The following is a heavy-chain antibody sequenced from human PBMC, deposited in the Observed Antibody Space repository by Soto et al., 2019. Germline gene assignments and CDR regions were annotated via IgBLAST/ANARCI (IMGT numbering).Heavy chain of an antibody. V-gene: IGHV3-48*03. J-gene: IGHJ4*02. CDR1: GFTFSSYE. CDR3: ARVDIAPLLGECRH. Sequence: EVQLVESGGGLVQPGGSLRLSCAASGFTFSSYEMNWVRQAPGKGLEWVSYISSSGSTIYYAGSVKGRFTISRDNAKNSLYLQMNSLRAEDTAVYYCARVDIAPLLGECRHWGQGTLVTVSS. CDR2: ISSSGSTI. D-gene: IGHD3-16*01.